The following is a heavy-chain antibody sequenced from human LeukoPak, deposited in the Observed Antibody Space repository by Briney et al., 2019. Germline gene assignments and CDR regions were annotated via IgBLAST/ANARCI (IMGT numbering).Heavy chain of an antibody. V-gene: IGHV3-74*01. CDR1: GFTFTSYW. J-gene: IGHJ4*02. CDR3: ARAGYYDSSGLY. D-gene: IGHD3-22*01. Sequence: PGGSLRLSCAATGFTFTSYWMNWVRQAPGKGLLWVSRSNTDGSITRYVDSVKGRFTISRDNAKNTVYLQMNSLRAEDTAVYYCARAGYYDSSGLYWGQGTLVTVSS. CDR2: SNTDGSIT.